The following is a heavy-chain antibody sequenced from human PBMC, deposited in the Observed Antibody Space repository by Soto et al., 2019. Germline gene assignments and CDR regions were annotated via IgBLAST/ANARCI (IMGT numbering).Heavy chain of an antibody. J-gene: IGHJ4*02. V-gene: IGHV4-39*01. CDR3: ARHRTWGGSYQDFDY. D-gene: IGHD3-16*02. Sequence: PSETLSLTCTVAGGAIGRRNHDYAWAPHPPGKGLEWIGSMYYSGSTSYNPSLKSRVTISVDTSKNQFSLKLNSVAAADTAVYYCARHRTWGGSYQDFDYWGQGTLVTVS. CDR1: GGAIGRRNHD. CDR2: MYYSGST.